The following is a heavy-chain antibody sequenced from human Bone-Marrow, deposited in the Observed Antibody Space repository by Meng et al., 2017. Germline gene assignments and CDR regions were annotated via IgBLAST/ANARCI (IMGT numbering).Heavy chain of an antibody. CDR2: FHHCGTT. D-gene: IGHD6-19*01. CDR3: AASPGWWRIDS. J-gene: IGHJ4*02. CDR1: GSSVSTGYW. V-gene: IGHV4-4*02. Sequence: QLQLPGSGPGLSKPSGTLSFTCCVSGSSVSTGYWWTWVRQPPGKGLEWIGEFHHCGTTNDNPSPRSRVTISVDTSKNQFSLRLTSVTAADTAVYYCAASPGWWRIDSWGQGTLVTVSS.